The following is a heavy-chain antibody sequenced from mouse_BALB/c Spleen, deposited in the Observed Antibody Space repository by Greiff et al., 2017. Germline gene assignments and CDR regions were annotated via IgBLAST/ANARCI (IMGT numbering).Heavy chain of an antibody. J-gene: IGHJ3*01. CDR3: ARGGGDPPGGNYPAWFAY. CDR2: IWGDGST. CDR1: GFSLTGYG. V-gene: IGHV2-6-7*01. Sequence: QVQLQQSGPGLVAPSQSLSITCTVSGFSLTGYGVNWVRQPPGKGLEWLGMIWGDGSTDYNSALKSRLSISKDNSKSQVFLKMNSLQTDDTARYYCARGGGDPPGGNYPAWFAYWGQGTLVTVSA. D-gene: IGHD2-1*01.